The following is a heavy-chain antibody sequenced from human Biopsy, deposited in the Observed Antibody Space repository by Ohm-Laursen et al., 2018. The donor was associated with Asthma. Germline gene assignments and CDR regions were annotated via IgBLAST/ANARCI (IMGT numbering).Heavy chain of an antibody. CDR3: RALPTRTMYFDS. J-gene: IGHJ4*02. CDR1: GFVFSQCG. V-gene: IGHV3-9*01. D-gene: IGHD4/OR15-4a*01. CDR2: ISWNSRSI. Sequence: SLRLSCTASGFVFSQCGMHWVRQGPGKGLEWVSGISWNSRSIGYGDSVKGRFTISRDNTKNSLYLQMNSLSPEDTAMYYCRALPTRTMYFDSWGQGTLVTVSS.